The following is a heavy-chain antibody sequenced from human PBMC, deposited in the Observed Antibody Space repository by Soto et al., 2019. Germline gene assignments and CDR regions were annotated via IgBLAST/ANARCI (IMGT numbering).Heavy chain of an antibody. CDR2: INPSGGST. Sequence: ASVKVSCKVSGYTFTSYYMHWVRQAPGQGLEWMGIINPSGGSTSYAQKFQGRVTMTRDTSTSTVYMELSSLRSEDTAVYYCAREVKWELLRNWFDPWGQGTLVTVSS. V-gene: IGHV1-46*01. D-gene: IGHD1-26*01. J-gene: IGHJ5*02. CDR1: GYTFTSYY. CDR3: AREVKWELLRNWFDP.